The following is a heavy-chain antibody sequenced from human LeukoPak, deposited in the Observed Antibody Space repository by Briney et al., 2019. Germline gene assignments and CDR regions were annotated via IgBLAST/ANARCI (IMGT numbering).Heavy chain of an antibody. V-gene: IGHV1-18*01. D-gene: IGHD3-10*01. Sequence: ASVKVSCKASGGTFSSYAISWVRQAPGQGLEWMGWISAYNGNTNYAQKLQGRVTMTTDTSTSTAYMELRSLRSDDTAVYYCARDTRMVRGVTNWFDPWGQGTLVTVSS. CDR1: GGTFSSYA. J-gene: IGHJ5*02. CDR3: ARDTRMVRGVTNWFDP. CDR2: ISAYNGNT.